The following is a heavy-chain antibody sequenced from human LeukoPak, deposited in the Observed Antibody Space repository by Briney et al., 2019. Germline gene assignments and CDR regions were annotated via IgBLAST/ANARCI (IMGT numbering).Heavy chain of an antibody. J-gene: IGHJ4*02. V-gene: IGHV1-69*13. CDR2: IIPIFGTA. Sequence: ASVKVSCKASGGTYSSYAISSVRQAPGQGLEWMGGIIPIFGTANYAQKFQGRVTITADESTSTAYMELSSLRAEDTAVYYCARQCSITSCLWGQGTLVTVSS. CDR1: GGTYSSYA. CDR3: ARQCSITSCL. D-gene: IGHD2-2*01.